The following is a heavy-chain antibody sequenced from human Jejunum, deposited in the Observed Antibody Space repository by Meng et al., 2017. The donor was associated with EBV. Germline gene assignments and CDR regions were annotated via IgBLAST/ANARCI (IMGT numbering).Heavy chain of an antibody. Sequence: QVQRAQSGDEVKKPGASVKVSCKASGYDFINSGISWVRQAPGQGLEWMGWISVYRGNTNYAQRFQDRVTLTTNTSTSTVYMELRSLTSDDTAVYYCARDRSNSDYWGQGTLVTVSS. D-gene: IGHD5-24*01. J-gene: IGHJ4*02. CDR3: ARDRSNSDY. V-gene: IGHV1-18*01. CDR2: ISVYRGNT. CDR1: GYDFINSG.